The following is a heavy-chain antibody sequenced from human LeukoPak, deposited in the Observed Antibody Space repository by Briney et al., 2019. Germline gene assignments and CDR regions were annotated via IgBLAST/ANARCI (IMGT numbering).Heavy chain of an antibody. CDR3: AKDPNGDYIGTFDI. D-gene: IGHD4-17*01. CDR1: GIIFSKYG. J-gene: IGHJ3*02. Sequence: GGSRRLSCAAPGIIFSKYGMSWVRQAPGKGLEWVATVLGSGVPTYYADSVQGRFTISRDNSKNTLYLQMSSLRAEDTAIYYCAKDPNGDYIGTFDIWGQGTMVIVS. V-gene: IGHV3-23*01. CDR2: VLGSGVPT.